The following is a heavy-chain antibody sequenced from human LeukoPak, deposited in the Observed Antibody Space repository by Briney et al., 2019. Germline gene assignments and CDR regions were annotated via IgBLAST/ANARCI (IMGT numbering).Heavy chain of an antibody. D-gene: IGHD3-22*01. J-gene: IGHJ4*02. CDR1: GFTFSSYS. V-gene: IGHV3-21*01. CDR2: ISSSSSYI. CDR3: ARWGAYYYDSSGYYHLNDY. Sequence: PGGSLRLSCAASGFTFSSYSMNWVRQAPGKGLEWVSPISSSSSYIYYADSVKGRFTISRDNAKNSLYLQMNSLRAEDTAVYYCARWGAYYYDSSGYYHLNDYWGQGTLVTVSS.